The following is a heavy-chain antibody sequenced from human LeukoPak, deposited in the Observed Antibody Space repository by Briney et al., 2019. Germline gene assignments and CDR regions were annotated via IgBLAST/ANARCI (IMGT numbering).Heavy chain of an antibody. CDR3: ARQAKTVVQYIDFDF. J-gene: IGHJ4*02. Sequence: SETLSLTCTVSGGSISSTSSYWGWIRQPPGKGLERIGAVYYSGSTYYNPSLKSRVTISVDTSKNQFSLDLKSVTATDTAVYYCARQAKTVVQYIDFDFWGQGTLVTVSS. CDR1: GGSISSTSSY. V-gene: IGHV4-39*01. D-gene: IGHD2-21*01. CDR2: VYYSGST.